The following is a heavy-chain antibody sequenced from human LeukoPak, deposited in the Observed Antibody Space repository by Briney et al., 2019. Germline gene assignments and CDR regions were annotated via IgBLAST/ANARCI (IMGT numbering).Heavy chain of an antibody. J-gene: IGHJ4*02. CDR2: ISSSGGST. Sequence: GGSLRLSCAASRFTFSSYAMSWVRQAPGKGLEWVSGISSSGGSTYYADSVKGRFTISRDNSKNTLYLHMNSLRAEDTAVYYCATDPQITNWHDYFDFWGQGTLVTVSS. CDR1: RFTFSSYA. D-gene: IGHD1-1*01. CDR3: ATDPQITNWHDYFDF. V-gene: IGHV3-23*01.